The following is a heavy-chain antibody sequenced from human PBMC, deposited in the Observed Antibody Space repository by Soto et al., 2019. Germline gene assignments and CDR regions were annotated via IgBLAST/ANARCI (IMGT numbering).Heavy chain of an antibody. CDR3: ARDHDWFDP. J-gene: IGHJ5*02. CDR1: GYSISSGSY. V-gene: IGHV4-38-2*02. CDR2: IYHGGTT. Sequence: SETLSLTCTVSGYSISSGSYWGWIRQPPGKGPEWIASIYHGGTTFYNPSLKSRVTVSVDTSKNQFSLKLSSVTAADTAVYYCARDHDWFDPWGQGTLVTVSS.